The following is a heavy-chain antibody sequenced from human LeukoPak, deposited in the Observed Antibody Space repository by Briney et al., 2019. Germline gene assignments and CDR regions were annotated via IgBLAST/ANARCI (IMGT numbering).Heavy chain of an antibody. CDR3: ARRYSSGWYDY. V-gene: IGHV3-21*01. CDR1: GFTFSSYS. CDR2: ISSSSSYI. Sequence: GGSLRLSCAASGFTFSSYSLNWVRQAPGKGLEWVSSISSSSSYIYYADSVKGRFTISRDNAKNSLYLQMNSLRAEDTAVYYCARRYSSGWYDYWGQGTLVTVSS. D-gene: IGHD6-19*01. J-gene: IGHJ4*02.